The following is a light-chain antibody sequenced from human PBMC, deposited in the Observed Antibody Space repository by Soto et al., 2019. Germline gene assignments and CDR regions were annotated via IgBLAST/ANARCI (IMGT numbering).Light chain of an antibody. Sequence: DIQMTQSPSSLSASVGDRVTITCRASQSISSYLNWYQQKPGKAPKLLIYAASSLQSGVPSRFSGSGSGTEFTLTISSLLPEDCATYYCKQSYSTPRTFGQGTKVEIK. CDR2: AAS. V-gene: IGKV1-39*01. CDR3: KQSYSTPRT. CDR1: QSISSY. J-gene: IGKJ1*01.